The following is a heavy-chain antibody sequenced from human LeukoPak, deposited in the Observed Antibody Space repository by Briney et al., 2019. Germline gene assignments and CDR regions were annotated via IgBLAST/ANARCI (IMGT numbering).Heavy chain of an antibody. V-gene: IGHV4-59*01. CDR1: GGSISSYY. Sequence: SETLSLTCTVSGGSISSYYWIWIRQPPGKGLEWIGYIYYSGSTNYNPSLKSRVTISVDTSKNQFSLKLSSVTAADTAVYYCAREQDYGHFDYWGQGTLVTVSS. J-gene: IGHJ4*02. CDR3: AREQDYGHFDY. CDR2: IYYSGST. D-gene: IGHD3-16*01.